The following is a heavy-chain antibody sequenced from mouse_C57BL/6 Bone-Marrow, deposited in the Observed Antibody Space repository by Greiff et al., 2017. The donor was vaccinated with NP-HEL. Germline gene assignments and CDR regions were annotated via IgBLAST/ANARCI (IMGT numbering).Heavy chain of an antibody. CDR3: ARLLTGVQAPWFAY. D-gene: IGHD1-1*01. Sequence: VQLQQPGAELVKPGASVKLSCKASGYTFTSYWMHWVKQRPGQGLEWIGMIHPNSGSTNYNEKFKSKATLTVDKSSSTAYMQLSSLTSEDSAGYFRARLLTGVQAPWFAYWGQGTLVTGPA. V-gene: IGHV1-64*01. CDR1: GYTFTSYW. CDR2: IHPNSGST. J-gene: IGHJ3*01.